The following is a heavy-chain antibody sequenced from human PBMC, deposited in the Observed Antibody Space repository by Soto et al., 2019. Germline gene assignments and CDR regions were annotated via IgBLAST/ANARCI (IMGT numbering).Heavy chain of an antibody. CDR2: IIPIFGTA. J-gene: IGHJ6*02. CDR3: ARVRGVGATYNYYYYGMDV. D-gene: IGHD1-26*01. V-gene: IGHV1-69*13. CDR1: GGTFSSYA. Sequence: GASVKVSCKASGGTFSSYAISWVRQAPGQGLEWMGEIIPIFGTANYAQKFQGRVTITADESTSTAYMELSSLRSEDTAVYYCARVRGVGATYNYYYYGMDVWGQGTTVTVSS.